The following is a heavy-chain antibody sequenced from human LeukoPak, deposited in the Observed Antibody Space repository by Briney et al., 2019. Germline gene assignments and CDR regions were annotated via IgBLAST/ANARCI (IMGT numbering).Heavy chain of an antibody. CDR3: ARAEDQGRYFDWLPGFDP. D-gene: IGHD3-9*01. CDR2: ILPIFGSA. J-gene: IGHJ5*02. Sequence: ASVKVSCKASGDSFKSYVINWVRQAPGQGLEWMGGILPIFGSAIYAQHFRGRLTISAAESTNTAYMELHRLRSDDTALYYCARAEDQGRYFDWLPGFDPWGQGTLVTVSS. V-gene: IGHV1-69*13. CDR1: GDSFKSYV.